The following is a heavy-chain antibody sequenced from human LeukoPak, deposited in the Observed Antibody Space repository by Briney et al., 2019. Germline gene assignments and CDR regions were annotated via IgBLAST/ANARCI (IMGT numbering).Heavy chain of an antibody. V-gene: IGHV1-69*13. D-gene: IGHD2-15*01. CDR1: GGTFSSFT. CDR3: ARGYTQAATYFDY. J-gene: IGHJ4*02. Sequence: GASVKVSCKTSGGTFSSFTISWMRQAPGQGLEWMGGIIPIFGTANYAQKFQGRVTVIADESTSTAYMELSSLRSEDTAVYYCARGYTQAATYFDYWGQGTLVTVSS. CDR2: IIPIFGTA.